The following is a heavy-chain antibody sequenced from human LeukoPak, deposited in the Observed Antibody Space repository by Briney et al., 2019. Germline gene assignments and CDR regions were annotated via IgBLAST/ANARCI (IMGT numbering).Heavy chain of an antibody. CDR2: IKQDGSEK. CDR3: AKPPLGYCSSTSCYTHNADY. J-gene: IGHJ4*02. V-gene: IGHV3-7*01. Sequence: PGGSLRLSCAASGFTCSSYWMSWVRQAPGKGLEWVANIKQDGSEKYYVDSVKGRFTISRDNAKNTLYLQLNSLRAEDTAVYYCAKPPLGYCSSTSCYTHNADYWGQGTLVTVSS. D-gene: IGHD2-2*02. CDR1: GFTCSSYW.